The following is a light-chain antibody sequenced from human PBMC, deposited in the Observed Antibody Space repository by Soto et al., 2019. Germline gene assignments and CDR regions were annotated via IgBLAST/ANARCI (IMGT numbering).Light chain of an antibody. CDR1: SSDVGNYNL. CDR2: EGS. V-gene: IGLV2-23*01. Sequence: QSALTQPASVSGSPGQSITISCTGTSSDVGNYNLVTWYQQHPGKAPKLLIYEGSKRPSGVSNRFSDSKSGNTASLTISGLQAEDEADYYCCSYAGSGTYVFGSGTKLTVL. CDR3: CSYAGSGTYV. J-gene: IGLJ1*01.